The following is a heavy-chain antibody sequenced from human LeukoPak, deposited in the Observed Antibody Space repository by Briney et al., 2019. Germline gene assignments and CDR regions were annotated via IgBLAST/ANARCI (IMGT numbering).Heavy chain of an antibody. J-gene: IGHJ5*02. D-gene: IGHD4-23*01. V-gene: IGHV4-39*01. CDR2: IYYSGST. Sequence: PSETLSLTCTVSGGSISSSSYYWGWIRQPPGKWLEWIGSIYYSGSTYYNPSLKSRVTISVDTSKNQFSLKLSSVTAADTAVYYCARPSITPYNWFDPWGQGTLVTVSS. CDR3: ARPSITPYNWFDP. CDR1: GGSISSSSYY.